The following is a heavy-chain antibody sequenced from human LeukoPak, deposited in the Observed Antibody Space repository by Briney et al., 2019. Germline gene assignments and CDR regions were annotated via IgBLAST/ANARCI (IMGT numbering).Heavy chain of an antibody. CDR2: INHSGST. Sequence: PSETLSLTCAVYGGSFSGYYWSWIRQPPGKGLEWIGEINHSGSTNYNPSLKSRVTISVDTSKNQFSLKLSSVTAADTAVYYCARGCSRVIVASYYFDYWGQGTLVTVSS. J-gene: IGHJ4*02. V-gene: IGHV4-34*01. D-gene: IGHD3-22*01. CDR1: GGSFSGYY. CDR3: ARGCSRVIVASYYFDY.